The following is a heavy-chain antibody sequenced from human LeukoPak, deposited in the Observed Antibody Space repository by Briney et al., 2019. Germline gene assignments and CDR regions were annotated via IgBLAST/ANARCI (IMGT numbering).Heavy chain of an antibody. CDR1: GGSFSSYY. Sequence: SETLSLTCAVYGGSFSSYYWSWIRQPPGKGLEWIGEINHSGSTNYNPSLKSRVTISVDTSKNQFSLKLSSVTAADTAVYYCASGGTTVTIDYWGQGTLVTVSS. D-gene: IGHD4-17*01. CDR3: ASGGTTVTIDY. J-gene: IGHJ4*02. V-gene: IGHV4-34*01. CDR2: INHSGST.